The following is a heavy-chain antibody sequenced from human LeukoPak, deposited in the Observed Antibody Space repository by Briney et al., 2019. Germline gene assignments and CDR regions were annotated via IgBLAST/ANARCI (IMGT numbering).Heavy chain of an antibody. V-gene: IGHV3-23*01. CDR3: AKDSTVTSRGSAFDY. CDR2: ISGSGDST. J-gene: IGHJ4*02. Sequence: GGCLRLSCAASGFTFSVYAMNWVRRAPGKGLDWVSVISGSGDSTYYADSVKGRFTISRDNSKNTLYLQMNSLRAEDTAVYYCAKDSTVTSRGSAFDYWGQGTLVTVSS. D-gene: IGHD4-17*01. CDR1: GFTFSVYA.